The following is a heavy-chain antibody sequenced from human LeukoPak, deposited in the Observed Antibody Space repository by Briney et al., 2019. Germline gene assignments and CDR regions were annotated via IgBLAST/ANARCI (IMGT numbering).Heavy chain of an antibody. V-gene: IGHV3-21*01. D-gene: IGHD1-26*01. CDR3: ARESGWSSSGRYSEAYYYYMDV. Sequence: PGGSLRLSCAASGFTFSSYSMNWVRQAPGEGLEWVSSISSSSSYIYYADSVKGRFTISRDNAKNSLYLQMNSLRAEDTAVYYCARESGWSSSGRYSEAYYYYMDVWGKGTTVTVSS. CDR1: GFTFSSYS. J-gene: IGHJ6*03. CDR2: ISSSSSYI.